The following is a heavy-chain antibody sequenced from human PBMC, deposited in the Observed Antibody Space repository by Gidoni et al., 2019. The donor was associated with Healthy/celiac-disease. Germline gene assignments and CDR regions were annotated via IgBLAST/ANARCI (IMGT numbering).Heavy chain of an antibody. J-gene: IGHJ6*02. CDR1: GGSISSGGYY. CDR2: IYYSGST. CDR3: ARAGFAQQLYGMDV. Sequence: QVQLQESGPGLVKPSQTLSLTCTVSGGSISSGGYYWSWIRQHTGKGLEWIGYIYYSGSTYYNPSLKSRVTISVDTSKNQFSLKLSSVTAADTAVYYCARAGFAQQLYGMDVWGQGTTVTVSS. D-gene: IGHD6-13*01. V-gene: IGHV4-31*03.